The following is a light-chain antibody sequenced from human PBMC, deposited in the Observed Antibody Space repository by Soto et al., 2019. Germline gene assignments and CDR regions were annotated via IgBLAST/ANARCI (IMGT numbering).Light chain of an antibody. CDR1: NVGSKG. CDR2: ANT. CDR3: QVWDSSSDQYV. J-gene: IGLJ1*01. Sequence: YELTQPPSVSLAPGQTARISCGGDNVGSKGVHWYQQKPGQAPVLVVYANTDRPSGIPERFSGSNSGNTATLTISRVGAGDEADYYCQVWDSSSDQYVFGTGTKVTVL. V-gene: IGLV3-21*02.